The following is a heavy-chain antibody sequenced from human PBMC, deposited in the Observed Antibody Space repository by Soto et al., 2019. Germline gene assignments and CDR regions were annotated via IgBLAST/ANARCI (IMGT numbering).Heavy chain of an antibody. D-gene: IGHD3-3*01. CDR3: ARQVGAFWSGYREFDY. J-gene: IGHJ4*02. CDR2: IYYSGST. Sequence: SETLSLTCTVSGGSISSGGYYWSWICQHPGKGLEWIGYIYYSGSTYYNPSLKSRVTISVDTSKNQFSLKLSSVTAADTAVYYCARQVGAFWSGYREFDYWGQGTLVTVSS. V-gene: IGHV4-31*03. CDR1: GGSISSGGYY.